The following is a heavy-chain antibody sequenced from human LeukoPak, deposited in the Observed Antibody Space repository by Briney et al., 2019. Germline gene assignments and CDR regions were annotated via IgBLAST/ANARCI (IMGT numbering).Heavy chain of an antibody. CDR3: ARYTSGWIDYYYYGMDV. CDR1: GFIFSSYW. CDR2: IKQDGSEK. Sequence: SGGSLRLSCAASGFIFSSYWMSWVRQAPGKGLEWVANIKQDGSEKYYVDSVKGRFTISRDNAKNSLYLQMNSLRAEDTAVFYCARYTSGWIDYYYYGMDVWGQGTTVTVSS. V-gene: IGHV3-7*01. J-gene: IGHJ6*02. D-gene: IGHD6-19*01.